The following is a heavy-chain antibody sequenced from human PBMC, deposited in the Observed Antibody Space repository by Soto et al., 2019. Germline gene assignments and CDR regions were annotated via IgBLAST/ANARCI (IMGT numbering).Heavy chain of an antibody. CDR3: ARGPSYSDSYFDH. D-gene: IGHD4-17*01. J-gene: IGHJ4*02. CDR2: IYYSGST. CDR1: GGSISSSVYY. Sequence: SETLSLTCTVSGGSISSSVYYWGWIRQPPGKGLEWIGSIYYSGSTYYNPSLKSRVTISVDTSKNQFSLNLSSVTAADTAVYYCARGPSYSDSYFDHWGQGTLVTVSS. V-gene: IGHV4-39*01.